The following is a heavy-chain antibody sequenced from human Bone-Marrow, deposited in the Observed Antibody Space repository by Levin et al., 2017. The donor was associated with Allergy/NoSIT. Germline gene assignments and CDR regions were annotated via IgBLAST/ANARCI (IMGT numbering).Heavy chain of an antibody. CDR2: IDWDDNK. Sequence: SGPTLVKPTQTLTLTCTFSGFSLGTSGMFVSWIRQPPGKALEWLALIDWDDNKYFRTSLKTRLTISKDTSKNQVVLTMTNMDPVDTATYYCARAVLWQGYGMDVWGQGTTVTVSS. CDR3: ARAVLWQGYGMDV. V-gene: IGHV2-70*13. D-gene: IGHD2-21*01. J-gene: IGHJ6*02. CDR1: GFSLGTSGMF.